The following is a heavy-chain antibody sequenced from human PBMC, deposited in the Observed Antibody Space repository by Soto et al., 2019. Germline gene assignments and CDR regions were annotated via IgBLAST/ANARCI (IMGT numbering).Heavy chain of an antibody. V-gene: IGHV1-2*02. CDR2: IDPNVGGT. J-gene: IGHJ5*02. CDR1: GYTFTDYY. Sequence: QVQLVQSGAEVKKPGASVYVSCKASGYTFTDYYVHWVRQAPGQGLEWMGWIDPNVGGTNYARKFQGRVTMTTHTSTSTVYMKLTRLSPDDTAIYYCARVGREVPRIPYDTWGQGTRVTVSS. CDR3: ARVGREVPRIPYDT. D-gene: IGHD1-26*01.